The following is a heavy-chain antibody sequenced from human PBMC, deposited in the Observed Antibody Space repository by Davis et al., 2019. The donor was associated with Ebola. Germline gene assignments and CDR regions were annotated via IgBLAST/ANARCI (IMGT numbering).Heavy chain of an antibody. J-gene: IGHJ6*02. CDR3: AKAGYYDTADGMDV. CDR2: ISGSGGTT. V-gene: IGHV3-23*01. CDR1: VITFSSYA. D-gene: IGHD3-22*01. Sequence: GESLKISCADSVITFSSYAMTWVRQAPGKGLEWVSAISGSGGTTYYAGSVKGRFTVSRDNSKKTMYLQMNSLRAEDTAVYYCAKAGYYDTADGMDVWGQGTTVTVSS.